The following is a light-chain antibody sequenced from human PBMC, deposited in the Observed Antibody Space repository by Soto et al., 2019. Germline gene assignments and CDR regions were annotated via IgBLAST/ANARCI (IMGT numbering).Light chain of an antibody. J-gene: IGKJ3*01. CDR2: DAS. Sequence: ETVMTQSPATLSVSPGERPTLSCRASQSVSSNLAWYQQKPGQAPRLLIYDASTWATGIPARFSGSGSGTEFTLTISSPQSEDFAVYYCQQYNTWPLTFGPGTKVDIK. V-gene: IGKV3-15*01. CDR1: QSVSSN. CDR3: QQYNTWPLT.